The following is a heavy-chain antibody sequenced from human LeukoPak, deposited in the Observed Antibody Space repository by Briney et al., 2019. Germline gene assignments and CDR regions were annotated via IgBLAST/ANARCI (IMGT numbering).Heavy chain of an antibody. D-gene: IGHD6-19*01. CDR1: GYTFTSYA. CDR2: INTNTGNP. J-gene: IGHJ4*02. V-gene: IGHV7-4-1*02. Sequence: ASVKVSCKASGYTFTSYAMNWVRQAPGQGLERMGWINTNTGNPTYAQGFTGRFVFSLDTSVSTAYLQISSLKAEDTAVYYCARDGTTVAARTYFDYWGQGTLVTVSS. CDR3: ARDGTTVAARTYFDY.